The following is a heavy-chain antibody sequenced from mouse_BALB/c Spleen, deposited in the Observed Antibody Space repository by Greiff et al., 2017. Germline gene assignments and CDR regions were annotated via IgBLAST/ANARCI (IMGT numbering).Heavy chain of an antibody. J-gene: IGHJ2*01. CDR3: ARYYRYDEDYFDY. D-gene: IGHD2-14*01. Sequence: EVKLQESGPELVKPGASMKISCKASGYSFTGYTMNWVKQSHGKNLEWIGLINPYNGGTSYNQKFKGKATLTVDKSSSTAYMELLSLTSEDSAVYYCARYYRYDEDYFDYWGQGTTLTVSS. CDR1: GYSFTGYT. V-gene: IGHV1-18*01. CDR2: INPYNGGT.